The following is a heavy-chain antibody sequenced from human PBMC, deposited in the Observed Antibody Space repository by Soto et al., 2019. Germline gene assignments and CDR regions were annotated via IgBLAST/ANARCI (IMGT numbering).Heavy chain of an antibody. V-gene: IGHV5-51*01. CDR1: GYSFTSYW. Sequence: GESLKISCKGSGYSFTSYWIGWVRQMPGKGLEWMGIIYPGDSDTRYSPSFQGQVTISADKSISTAYLQWSSLKASDTAMYYCARQACSSTSCLPNGFDPWGQGTLVTVSS. D-gene: IGHD2-2*01. CDR2: IYPGDSDT. J-gene: IGHJ5*02. CDR3: ARQACSSTSCLPNGFDP.